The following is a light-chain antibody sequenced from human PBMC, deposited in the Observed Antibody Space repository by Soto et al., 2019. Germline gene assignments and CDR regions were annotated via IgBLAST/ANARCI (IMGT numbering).Light chain of an antibody. CDR1: SSDLGSHNL. CDR2: DGS. V-gene: IGLV2-23*01. Sequence: QSALTQPASVSGSPGQSITISCTGTSSDLGSHNLVSWYQHHPGKAPKLMIYDGSKPPSGVSDRFSGSKSGNKASLTISGLQAEDEADYHCCSYAGSSTWVFGGGTKVTVL. CDR3: CSYAGSSTWV. J-gene: IGLJ3*02.